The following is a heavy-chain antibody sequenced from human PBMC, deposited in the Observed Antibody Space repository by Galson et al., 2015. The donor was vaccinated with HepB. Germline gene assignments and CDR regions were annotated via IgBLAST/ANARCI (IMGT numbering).Heavy chain of an antibody. CDR1: GDSVSRSGTA. CDR2: TYYRSKWYN. D-gene: IGHD3-16*01. CDR3: AGELGAGSDS. V-gene: IGHV6-1*01. Sequence: CAISGDSVSRSGTAWGWIRQSPSGSLEWLGRTYYRSKWYNDYAVSVKSRITISPDTSKNQFSLQLNSVTPEDTAVYYCAGELGAGSDSWGQGTLVTVSS. J-gene: IGHJ4*02.